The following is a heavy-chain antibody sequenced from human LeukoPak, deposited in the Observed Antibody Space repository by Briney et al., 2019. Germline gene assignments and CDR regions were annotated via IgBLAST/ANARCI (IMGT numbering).Heavy chain of an antibody. D-gene: IGHD6-13*01. CDR1: GASFRRYF. Sequence: SETLSLTCTVSGASFRRYFWTWIRQPPGKGLEWDGYIQYNGSTNYNPSLKSRVTISIDSSRNQFSLRLTSVTAADTAVYYCAYGIAAALNDAFDIWGQGTMVTVSS. V-gene: IGHV4-59*01. CDR2: IQYNGST. CDR3: AYGIAAALNDAFDI. J-gene: IGHJ3*02.